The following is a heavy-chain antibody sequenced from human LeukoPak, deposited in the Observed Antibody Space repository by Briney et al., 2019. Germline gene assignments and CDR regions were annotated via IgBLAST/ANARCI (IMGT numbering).Heavy chain of an antibody. CDR1: GFTFSSYS. J-gene: IGHJ5*02. CDR2: ISSSSSTI. V-gene: IGHV3-48*01. CDR3: ARDLRGAAAGTRLP. D-gene: IGHD6-13*01. Sequence: GGSLRLSCAASGFTFSSYSMNWVRQAPGKGLEWVSYISSSSSTIYYADSVKGRFTISRDNAKNSLYLQMNSLRAEDTAVYYCARDLRGAAAGTRLPWGQGTLATVSS.